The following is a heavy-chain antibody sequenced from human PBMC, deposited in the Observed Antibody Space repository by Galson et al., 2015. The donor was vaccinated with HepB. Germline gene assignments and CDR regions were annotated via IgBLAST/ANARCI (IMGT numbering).Heavy chain of an antibody. Sequence: SLRLSCAASGFTFSSYGMHWVRQAPGKGLEWVAVIWYDGSNKYYADSVKGRFTISRDNSKNTLYLQMNSLRAEDTAVYYCAKGGVACSSTSCYDLAFDIWGQGTMVTVSS. J-gene: IGHJ3*02. V-gene: IGHV3-33*06. D-gene: IGHD2-2*01. CDR1: GFTFSSYG. CDR2: IWYDGSNK. CDR3: AKGGVACSSTSCYDLAFDI.